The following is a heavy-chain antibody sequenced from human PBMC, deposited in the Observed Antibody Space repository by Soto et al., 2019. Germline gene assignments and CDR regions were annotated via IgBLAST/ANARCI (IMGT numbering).Heavy chain of an antibody. CDR1: GGTFSADA. CDR2: IITFFKAT. J-gene: IGHJ6*02. D-gene: IGHD3-16*01. CDR3: ARDVSINYYDGTFSYYTMDV. V-gene: IGHV1-69*01. Sequence: QVQLVQSGAEVKSPGSSVRVSCKASGGTFSADAISWVRQAPGQGLEWMGGIITFFKATNYAQKFQGRVTITADDSTSTVDIDLYSLKSEDTAVYYCARDVSINYYDGTFSYYTMDVWGQGTTVTVSS.